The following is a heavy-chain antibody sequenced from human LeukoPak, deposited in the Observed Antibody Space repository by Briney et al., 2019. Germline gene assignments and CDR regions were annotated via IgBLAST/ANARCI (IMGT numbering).Heavy chain of an antibody. D-gene: IGHD3-3*01. V-gene: IGHV1-8*01. CDR1: GYTFTSYD. CDR2: MNPNSGNT. J-gene: IGHJ6*02. CDR3: ARELKRATYDFWSGYYNYYYYGMDV. Sequence: ASVKVSCKASGYTFTSYDINWVRQATGQGLEWMGWMNPNSGNTGYAQKFQGRVTMTRNTSISTAYTELSSLRSEDTAVYYCARELKRATYDFWSGYYNYYYYGMDVWGQGTTVTVSS.